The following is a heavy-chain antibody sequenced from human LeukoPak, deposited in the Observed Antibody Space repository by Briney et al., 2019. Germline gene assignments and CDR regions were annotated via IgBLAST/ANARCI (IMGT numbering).Heavy chain of an antibody. CDR1: GFTLRNSA. D-gene: IGHD6-19*01. V-gene: IGHV3-23*01. CDR2: LSGSGITT. Sequence: GSLRLSFSASGFTLRNSAMGWVRPAPGEGLEWGSTLSGSGITTYYADSVKGRFTISRDNSKNTLYPQMNSLRAEDTAVYYCAKGIYSSGWSYFDYWGHGTLVTVSS. CDR3: AKGIYSSGWSYFDY. J-gene: IGHJ4*01.